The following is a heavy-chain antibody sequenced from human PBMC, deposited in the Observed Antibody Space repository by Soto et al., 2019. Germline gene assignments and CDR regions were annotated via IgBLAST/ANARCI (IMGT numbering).Heavy chain of an antibody. V-gene: IGHV1-18*01. CDR2: ISAYNGNT. CDR1: GYTFTSYG. Sequence: ASVKVSCKASGYTFTSYGISWVRQAPGQGLEWMGWISAYNGNTNYAQKLQGRVTMTTDTSTSTAYMELRSLRSDDTAVYYCARDSELTSWGFRDDFDYWGQGTLVTVSS. D-gene: IGHD7-27*01. CDR3: ARDSELTSWGFRDDFDY. J-gene: IGHJ4*02.